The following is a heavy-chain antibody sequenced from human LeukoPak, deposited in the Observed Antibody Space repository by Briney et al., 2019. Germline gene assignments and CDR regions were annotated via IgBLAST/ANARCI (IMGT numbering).Heavy chain of an antibody. J-gene: IGHJ3*02. D-gene: IGHD1-14*01. Sequence: PSETLSLTCTVSDGSINNYYWSWIRQPPGKGLEWIGYIYYSGSTNYNPSLKSRVTISVDTSKNQFSLKLSSVTAADTAVYYCARVEENRKAFDIWGQGTMVTVSS. CDR2: IYYSGST. V-gene: IGHV4-59*01. CDR3: ARVEENRKAFDI. CDR1: DGSINNYY.